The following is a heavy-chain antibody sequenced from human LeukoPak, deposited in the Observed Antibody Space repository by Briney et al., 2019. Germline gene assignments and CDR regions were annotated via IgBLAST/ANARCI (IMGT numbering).Heavy chain of an antibody. CDR2: IREERGQE. CDR3: ASLDTAKQPLANH. CDR1: GLTVSNHW. D-gene: IGHD5-18*01. J-gene: IGHJ5*02. Sequence: GGSLRPSCVASGLTVSNHWMSWVRQAPGRGLEWVANIREERGQEYYVDSVKGRFTISKNSAKNSLYLQMNTLRVEDTAMYYCASLDTAKQPLANHWGQGTLVTVSS. V-gene: IGHV3-7*03.